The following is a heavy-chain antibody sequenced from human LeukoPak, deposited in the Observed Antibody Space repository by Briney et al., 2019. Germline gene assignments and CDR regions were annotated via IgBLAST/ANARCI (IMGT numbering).Heavy chain of an antibody. J-gene: IGHJ4*02. CDR2: MTTSGSII. CDR3: ARSSREGYYGSASYLLFDY. D-gene: IGHD3-10*01. Sequence: GGSLRLSCAASGFTFSNAWMSWVRQAPGKGLEWVSYMTTSGSIIYYADPVKGRFTISRDNAKNSLYLQMNSLRAEDTAVYYCARSSREGYYGSASYLLFDYWGQGTLVTVSS. V-gene: IGHV3-11*04. CDR1: GFTFSNAW.